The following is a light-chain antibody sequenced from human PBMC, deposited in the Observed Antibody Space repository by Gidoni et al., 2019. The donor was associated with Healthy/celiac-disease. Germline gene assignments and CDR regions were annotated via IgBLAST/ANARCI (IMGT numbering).Light chain of an antibody. CDR3: SSYTSSSTLHVV. J-gene: IGLJ2*01. CDR2: EVS. CDR1: SSDVGGYNY. Sequence: LTQPASVSGSPGQSITISCTGTSSDVGGYNYISWYQQHPGKAPKLMIYEVSNRPSGVSNRFSGSKSGNTASLTISGLQAEDEADYYCSSYTSSSTLHVVFGGGTKLTVL. V-gene: IGLV2-14*01.